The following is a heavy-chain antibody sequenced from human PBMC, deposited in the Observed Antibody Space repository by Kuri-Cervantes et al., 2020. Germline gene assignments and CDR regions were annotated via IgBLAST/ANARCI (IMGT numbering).Heavy chain of an antibody. D-gene: IGHD6-19*01. J-gene: IGHJ4*02. CDR3: ARDRSGVDY. V-gene: IGHV4-39*07. CDR2: VYYSGST. CDR1: GGSISSSTYY. Sequence: SETLSLTCSVSGGSISSSTYYWGWIRQPPGKGLDWIGTVYYSGSTYYNPSLKSRVTISVDTSKNQFSLKLSSVTAADTAVYYCARDRSGVDYWGQGTLVTVSS.